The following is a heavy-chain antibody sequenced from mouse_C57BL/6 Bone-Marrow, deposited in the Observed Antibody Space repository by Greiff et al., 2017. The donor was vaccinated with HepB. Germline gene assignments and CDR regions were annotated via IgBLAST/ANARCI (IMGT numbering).Heavy chain of an antibody. D-gene: IGHD1-1*01. CDR3: ARYYGSEYFDY. CDR1: GYTFTGYW. J-gene: IGHJ2*01. Sequence: LQESGAELMKPGASVKLSCKATGYTFTGYWIEWVKQRPGHGLEWIGEILPGSGSTNYNEKFKGKATLTADTSSNTAYMQLSRLTTEDSAIYYCARYYGSEYFDYWGQGTTLTVSS. CDR2: ILPGSGST. V-gene: IGHV1-9*01.